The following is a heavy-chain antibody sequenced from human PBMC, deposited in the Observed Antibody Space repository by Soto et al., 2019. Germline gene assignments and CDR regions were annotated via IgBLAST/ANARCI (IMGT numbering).Heavy chain of an antibody. Sequence: QVQLQQWGAGLLKPSETLSLSCAVYGGSFSGYYWSWIRQLPGKGLEWIGEINHSGSTNYNPSLKSRVSISVDTSKNQFSLKLSSVTAADTAVYYCARGRHCSSSSCFYNWFDPWGQGTLVSVSS. CDR3: ARGRHCSSSSCFYNWFDP. J-gene: IGHJ5*02. V-gene: IGHV4-34*01. D-gene: IGHD2-2*01. CDR1: GGSFSGYY. CDR2: INHSGST.